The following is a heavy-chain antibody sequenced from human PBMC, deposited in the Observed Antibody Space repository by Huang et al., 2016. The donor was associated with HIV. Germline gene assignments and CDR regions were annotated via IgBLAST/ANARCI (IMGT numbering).Heavy chain of an antibody. D-gene: IGHD1-1*01. CDR2: ISAYNGNT. V-gene: IGHV1-18*01. CDR3: ARDHWYPLQNWFDL. J-gene: IGHJ5*01. Sequence: QVELVQSGAEVKRPGASVRVSCKAAGYIFTKYGINWVRQAHGKGLEWMGWISAYNGNTNYAEKFQGRVTLTRDTSATTAYMELRDVTSADTAVYYCARDHWYPLQNWFDLWGQGTLVTVSS. CDR1: GYIFTKYG.